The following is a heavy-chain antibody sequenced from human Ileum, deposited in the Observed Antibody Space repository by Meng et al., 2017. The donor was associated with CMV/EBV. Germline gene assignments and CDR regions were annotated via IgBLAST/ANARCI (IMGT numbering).Heavy chain of an antibody. J-gene: IGHJ5*02. Sequence: SGFTFGSYAMSWVRQAPVKGLEWVSAISDSGGSTYYADSVKGRFTISRDNSKNTLYLQMNSLRAEDTAVYYCAKDGSSGYAGENWFDPWGQGTLVTVSS. CDR1: GFTFGSYA. CDR2: ISDSGGST. V-gene: IGHV3-23*01. CDR3: AKDGSSGYAGENWFDP. D-gene: IGHD5-12*01.